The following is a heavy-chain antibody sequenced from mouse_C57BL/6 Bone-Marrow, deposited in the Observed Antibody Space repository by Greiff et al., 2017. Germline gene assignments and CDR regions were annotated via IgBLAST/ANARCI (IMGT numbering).Heavy chain of an antibody. CDR3: ARRWLRIPYYFDY. D-gene: IGHD1-1*02. CDR1: GYTFTSYW. V-gene: IGHV1-72*01. J-gene: IGHJ2*01. Sequence: QVQLQQPGAELVRPGASVKLSCKASGYTFTSYWMHWVKQRTGRGLEWIGRIDPNSGGTKYNEKFKGKATLTADKSSSTAYMQLSSLTSEDSAVYYSARRWLRIPYYFDYWGQGTTLTVSA. CDR2: IDPNSGGT.